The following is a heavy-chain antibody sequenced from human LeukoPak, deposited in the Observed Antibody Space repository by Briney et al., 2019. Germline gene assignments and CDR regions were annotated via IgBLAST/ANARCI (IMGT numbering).Heavy chain of an antibody. V-gene: IGHV3-74*01. CDR1: GFTFSDYW. CDR2: IASDGSST. D-gene: IGHD1-14*01. Sequence: PGGPLRLSCAASGFTFSDYWMHWVRQAPGKGLVWVSRIASDGSSTSYADSVKGRFTISRDNAKNTLYVQMNSLRAEDTAVYYCTRDRRKAGMDVWGQGTTVTVSS. J-gene: IGHJ6*02. CDR3: TRDRRKAGMDV.